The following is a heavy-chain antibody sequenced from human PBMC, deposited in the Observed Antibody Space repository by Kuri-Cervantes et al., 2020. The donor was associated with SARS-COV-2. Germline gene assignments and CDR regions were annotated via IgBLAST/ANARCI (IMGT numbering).Heavy chain of an antibody. J-gene: IGHJ6*02. CDR2: INHSGST. Sequence: GSLRLSCTVSGGSISSYYWSWIRQPPRKGLEWIGEINHSGSTNYNPSLKSRVTISVDTSKNQFSLKLSSVTAADTAVYYCARVRVFGVVISAYYGMDVWGQGTTVTVSS. V-gene: IGHV4-34*01. CDR3: ARVRVFGVVISAYYGMDV. CDR1: GGSISSYY. D-gene: IGHD3-3*01.